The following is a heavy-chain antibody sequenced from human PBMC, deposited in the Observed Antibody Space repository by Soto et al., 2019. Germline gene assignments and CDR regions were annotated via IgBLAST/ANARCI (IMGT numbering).Heavy chain of an antibody. CDR2: ISISSGNT. CDR3: ARSYNYGSYWYFDL. V-gene: IGHV1-18*04. CDR1: GYTFSDYG. J-gene: IGHJ2*01. D-gene: IGHD3-10*01. Sequence: TSVKVSCKASGYTFSDYGITWVRQAPGQGLEWMGWISISSGNTHFEESLQGRVTMTSDKTSTAYMELWRLRSDDSAMYYCARSYNYGSYWYFDLWGRGTLVTVSS.